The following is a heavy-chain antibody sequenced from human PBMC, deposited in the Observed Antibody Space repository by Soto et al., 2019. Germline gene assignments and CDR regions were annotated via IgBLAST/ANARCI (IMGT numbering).Heavy chain of an antibody. Sequence: ASVKVSCKASGGTFSSYAISWVRQAPGQGLEWMGGIIPIFGTANYAQKFQGRVTITADESTSTAYMELSSLRSEDTAVYYCARDSGKSLVVAGRKTFDYWGQGTLVTVSS. CDR2: IIPIFGTA. CDR3: ARDSGKSLVVAGRKTFDY. V-gene: IGHV1-69*13. J-gene: IGHJ4*02. CDR1: GGTFSSYA. D-gene: IGHD6-19*01.